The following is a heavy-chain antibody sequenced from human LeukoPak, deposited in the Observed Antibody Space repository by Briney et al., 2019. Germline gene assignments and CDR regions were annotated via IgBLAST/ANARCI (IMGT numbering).Heavy chain of an antibody. D-gene: IGHD4-11*01. J-gene: IGHJ4*02. V-gene: IGHV3-74*01. CDR3: ASPGGNYADLGFGY. CDR1: GFTFSSYW. CDR2: IDSDGSST. Sequence: GGSLRLSCAASGFTFSSYWMHWVRRAPGKGLVWVSRIDSDGSSTSYADSVKGRFTSSRDNAKNTLYLQMNSLRAEDTAVYYCASPGGNYADLGFGYWGEGPRVTVSS.